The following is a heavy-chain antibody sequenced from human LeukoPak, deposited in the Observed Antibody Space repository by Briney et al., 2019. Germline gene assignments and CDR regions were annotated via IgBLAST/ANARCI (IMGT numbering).Heavy chain of an antibody. CDR3: ARDKEGMNDY. Sequence: GGSLRLSCAASGFTFSGSSMSWVRQAPGKGLEWVSVIYGGGSTFYADSVKGRFTISRDNSKNSLYLQMNSLRAEDTAVYYCARDKEGMNDYWGQGTLVTVSS. V-gene: IGHV3-53*01. J-gene: IGHJ4*02. CDR2: IYGGGST. CDR1: GFTFSGSS.